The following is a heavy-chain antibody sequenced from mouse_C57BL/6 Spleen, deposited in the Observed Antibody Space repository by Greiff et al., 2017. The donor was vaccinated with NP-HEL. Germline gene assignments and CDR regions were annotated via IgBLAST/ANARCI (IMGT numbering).Heavy chain of an antibody. CDR3: TREVITTVEDGAMDY. CDR2: ISSGGDYI. D-gene: IGHD1-1*01. J-gene: IGHJ4*01. Sequence: EVKLVESGEGLVKPGGSLKLSCAASGFTFSSYAMSWVRQTPEKRLEWVAYISSGGDYIYYADTVKGRFTISRDNARNTLYLQMSSLKSEDTAMYYCTREVITTVEDGAMDYWGQGTSVTVSS. CDR1: GFTFSSYA. V-gene: IGHV5-9-1*02.